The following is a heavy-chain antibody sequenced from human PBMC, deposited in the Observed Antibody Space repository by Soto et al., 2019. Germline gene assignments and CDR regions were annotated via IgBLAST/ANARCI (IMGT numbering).Heavy chain of an antibody. CDR1: GYSFTSYW. J-gene: IGHJ6*02. D-gene: IGHD3-10*01. Sequence: PGESLKISCKVSGYSFTSYWISWVRQMPGKGLEWMGRIDPSDSYTNYSPSFQGHVTISADKSISTAYLQWSSLKASDTAMYYCARRDGGSGSYYNYYYYGMDVWGQGTTVTVSS. CDR2: IDPSDSYT. CDR3: ARRDGGSGSYYNYYYYGMDV. V-gene: IGHV5-10-1*01.